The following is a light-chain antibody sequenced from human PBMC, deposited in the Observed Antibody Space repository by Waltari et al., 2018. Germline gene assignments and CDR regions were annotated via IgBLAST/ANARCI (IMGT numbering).Light chain of an antibody. CDR3: QQYGSSPYT. CDR1: QSVSSSY. Sequence: EIVLTQSPGTLSLSPGDRATLSCRASQSVSSSYLAWYQQKLGQAPRLLIYGASSRATGIPDRFSGSGSGTDFTLTISRLEPEDVAVYYCQQYGSSPYTFGQGTKLEIK. V-gene: IGKV3-20*01. J-gene: IGKJ2*01. CDR2: GAS.